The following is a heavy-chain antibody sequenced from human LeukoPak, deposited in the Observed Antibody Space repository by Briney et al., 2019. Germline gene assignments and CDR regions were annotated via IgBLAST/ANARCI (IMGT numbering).Heavy chain of an antibody. CDR3: ARDVTGTTYDY. D-gene: IGHD1-7*01. J-gene: IGHJ4*02. CDR1: GYTFTSYG. Sequence: ASVNVSCKASGYTFTSYGISWVRQAPGQGLEWMGWISAYNGNTNYAQKLQGRVTMTTDISTSTAYMELRSLRSDDTAVYYCARDVTGTTYDYWGQGTLVTVSS. V-gene: IGHV1-18*01. CDR2: ISAYNGNT.